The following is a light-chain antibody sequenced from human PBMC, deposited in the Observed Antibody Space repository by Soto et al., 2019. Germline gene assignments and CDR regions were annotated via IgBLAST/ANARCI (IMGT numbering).Light chain of an antibody. V-gene: IGKV3-11*01. CDR1: QSFRGL. CDR3: QQRHMWPIT. Sequence: EVVLTQSPVTLSLSPGERATLSCRASQSFRGLLAWYHQKPGQAPRLLSYDASNRATGIPPRFSGSGSGTDFTLTISSLEPEDSAVYDCQQRHMWPITFGQGTRLEIK. J-gene: IGKJ5*01. CDR2: DAS.